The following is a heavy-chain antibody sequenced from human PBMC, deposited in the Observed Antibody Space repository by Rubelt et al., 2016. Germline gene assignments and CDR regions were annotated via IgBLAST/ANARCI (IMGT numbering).Heavy chain of an antibody. J-gene: IGHJ4*02. D-gene: IGHD2/OR15-2a*01. V-gene: IGHV4-59*12. Sequence: QVQLQESGPGLVKPSQTLSLTCTVSGGSISKYYWSWIRQPPGKGLEWIGYIYYSGSTYYNPSLKSRVTRSVDTSKNQFSLKLSSVTAADTAVYYCARESRLLANDYWGQGTLVTVSS. CDR3: ARESRLLANDY. CDR2: IYYSGST. CDR1: GGSISKYY.